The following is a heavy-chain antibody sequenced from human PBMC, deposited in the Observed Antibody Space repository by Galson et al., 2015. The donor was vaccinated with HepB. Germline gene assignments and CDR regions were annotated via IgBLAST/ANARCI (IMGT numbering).Heavy chain of an antibody. J-gene: IGHJ4*02. CDR2: ISAYNGNT. D-gene: IGHD6-19*01. CDR3: ARAGLSGYSSGREIDY. Sequence: QSGAEVKKPGASVKVSCKASGYTFTSYGISWVRQAPGQGLEWMGWISAYNGNTNYAQKPQGRVTMTTDTSTSTAYMELRSLRSDDTAVYYCARAGLSGYSSGREIDYWGQGTLVTVSS. V-gene: IGHV1-18*01. CDR1: GYTFTSYG.